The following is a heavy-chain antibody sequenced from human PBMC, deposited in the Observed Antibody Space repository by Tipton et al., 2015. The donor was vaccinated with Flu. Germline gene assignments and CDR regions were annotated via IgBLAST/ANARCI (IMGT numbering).Heavy chain of an antibody. CDR2: IYYSGST. CDR3: ARDPSLGMPDYFDY. CDR1: GDFVSSYY. D-gene: IGHD2-2*01. V-gene: IGHV4-59*02. J-gene: IGHJ4*02. Sequence: TLSLTCTVSGDFVSSYYWSWIRQPPGKGLEWIGYIYYSGSTNSNPSLKSRVTISVDTSKNQVSLKLSSVTAADTAVYYCARDPSLGMPDYFDYWGQGTLVTASS.